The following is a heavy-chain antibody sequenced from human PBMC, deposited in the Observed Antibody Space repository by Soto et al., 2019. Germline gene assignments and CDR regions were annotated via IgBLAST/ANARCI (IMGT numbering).Heavy chain of an antibody. Sequence: EVQLVQSGAEVKKPGESLKISCKGSGYSFTSYWIGWVRQMPGKGLVWMGIIYPGDSATRYSPSFQGQVTVSADKSISTAYPQWRSLQAADTAMYYCARESGAAAAIPLDYWGQGTLVTVSS. V-gene: IGHV5-51*03. J-gene: IGHJ4*02. D-gene: IGHD2-2*01. CDR3: ARESGAAAAIPLDY. CDR1: GYSFTSYW. CDR2: IYPGDSAT.